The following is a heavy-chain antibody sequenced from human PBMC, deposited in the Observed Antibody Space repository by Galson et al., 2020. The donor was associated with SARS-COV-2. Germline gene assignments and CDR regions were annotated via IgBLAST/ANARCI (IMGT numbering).Heavy chain of an antibody. J-gene: IGHJ4*02. D-gene: IGHD6-6*01. CDR1: GYRFTNYC. CDR3: ARFPYSSSSFDY. Sequence: HGASLITHCHGAGYRFTNYCISLVRETPGKGLEWGGRMAHSEPYNNSSQSFQGHVNISADKSISTAYLQCSSLKASDTAMYYCARFPYSSSSFDYWGQGTLGSVSS. V-gene: IGHV5-10-1*01. CDR2: MAHSEPYN.